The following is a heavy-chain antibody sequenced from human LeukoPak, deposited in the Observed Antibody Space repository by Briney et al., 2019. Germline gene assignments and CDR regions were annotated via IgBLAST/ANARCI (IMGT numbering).Heavy chain of an antibody. D-gene: IGHD3-10*01. J-gene: IGHJ6*02. CDR1: GASMSSYY. CDR3: ARDSLWFGEAYGMDV. V-gene: IGHV4-59*01. CDR2: IHHSGST. Sequence: SETLSLTCTVSGASMSSYYWSWIRQSPGKSLEWIGYIHHSGSTYYNPSLESRVTISVDTSKNLLSLKLTSVTAADTAVYYCARDSLWFGEAYGMDVWGQGTTVTVSS.